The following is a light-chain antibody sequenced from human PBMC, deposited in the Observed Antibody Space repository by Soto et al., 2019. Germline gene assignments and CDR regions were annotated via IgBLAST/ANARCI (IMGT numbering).Light chain of an antibody. Sequence: EIVMTQSPATLSVSPGERATLSCRASQIVSTNLAWYQQKPGQAPRLLIYGASTRATGIPARFSGSGSRTEFTLTINSLQSEDFAIYYCQQYNSWPPLTFGGGTKVEIK. CDR3: QQYNSWPPLT. V-gene: IGKV3-15*01. J-gene: IGKJ4*01. CDR2: GAS. CDR1: QIVSTN.